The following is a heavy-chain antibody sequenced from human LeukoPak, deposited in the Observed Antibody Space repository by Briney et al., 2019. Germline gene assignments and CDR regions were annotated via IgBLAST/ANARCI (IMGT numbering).Heavy chain of an antibody. D-gene: IGHD1-26*01. CDR2: INEGGSIT. CDR1: GFTFRTYW. V-gene: IGHV3-74*01. J-gene: IGHJ4*02. CDR3: GRDLGGRSGY. Sequence: GGPLRLSCAVSGFTFRTYWMHWVRQVPGEGLVWVSRINEGGSITNYADSVKGRFSISRDNAKNTLYLQMNSLRAEDTAVYYCGRDLGGRSGYWGQGTLVTVSS.